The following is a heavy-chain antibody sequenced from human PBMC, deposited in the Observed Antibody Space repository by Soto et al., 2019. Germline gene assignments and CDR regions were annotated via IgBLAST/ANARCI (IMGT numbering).Heavy chain of an antibody. Sequence: GGSLRLSCAASGFTFSNYWMSWVRQAPGKGLEWVANIKQDGGEIYYVDSVKGRFTISRDNAKNSLYLQMNSLRAEDTAVYYCARDGRVPVAIVSDAFDIWGQGTMVTVSS. CDR3: ARDGRVPVAIVSDAFDI. CDR2: IKQDGGEI. V-gene: IGHV3-7*01. J-gene: IGHJ3*02. CDR1: GFTFSNYW. D-gene: IGHD2-2*01.